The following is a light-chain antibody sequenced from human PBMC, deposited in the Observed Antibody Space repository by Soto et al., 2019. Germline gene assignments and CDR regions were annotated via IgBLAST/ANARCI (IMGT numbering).Light chain of an antibody. V-gene: IGLV1-44*01. Sequence: QSVVTQPPSASGTPGQRVTISCSGSSSNIGSNTVNWYQQLPGTAPKLLIYSNNQRPSAVPDRFSGSKSGTSASLAISGLQSEDEADYYCAAWDDSLNGPVFGGGTKVTVL. CDR2: SNN. J-gene: IGLJ2*01. CDR3: AAWDDSLNGPV. CDR1: SSNIGSNT.